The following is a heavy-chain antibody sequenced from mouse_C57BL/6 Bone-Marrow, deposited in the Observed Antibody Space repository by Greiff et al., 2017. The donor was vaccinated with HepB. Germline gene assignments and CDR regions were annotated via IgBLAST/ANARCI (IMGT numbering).Heavy chain of an antibody. CDR3: ARHSYYYGSSAAWFAY. Sequence: QVQLKQSGPGLVAPSQSLSITCTVSGFSFTSYGVHWVRQPPGKGLEWLVVIWSDGSTTYNSALKSRLSISKDNSKSQVFLKMNSLQTDDTAMYYCARHSYYYGSSAAWFAYWGQGTLVTVSA. V-gene: IGHV2-6-1*01. CDR2: IWSDGST. J-gene: IGHJ3*01. CDR1: GFSFTSYG. D-gene: IGHD1-1*01.